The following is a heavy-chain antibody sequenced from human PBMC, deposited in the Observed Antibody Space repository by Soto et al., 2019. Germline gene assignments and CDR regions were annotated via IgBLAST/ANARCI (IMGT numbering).Heavy chain of an antibody. CDR2: ISHDGINK. V-gene: IGHV3-30*03. Sequence: GGSLRLSCAASGFTFSDYSMNWVRQAPGKGLEWVALISHDGINKYYADSVRGRFTISRDSSTNTLYLQMNSLGAADTAVYYCGRCTSTSCHLGSDYWGQGTLVTVSS. J-gene: IGHJ4*02. CDR3: GRCTSTSCHLGSDY. D-gene: IGHD2-2*01. CDR1: GFTFSDYS.